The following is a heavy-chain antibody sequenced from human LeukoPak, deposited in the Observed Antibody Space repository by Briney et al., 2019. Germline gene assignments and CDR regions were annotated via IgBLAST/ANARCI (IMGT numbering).Heavy chain of an antibody. CDR2: ISSSSSTI. Sequence: GGSLRLSCAAPGFTFSSYSMNWVRQAPGKGLEWVPYISSSSSTIYYADSVKGRFTISRDDAKNSLYLQMNSLRDEDTAVYYCAREGEWDTNHFDYWGQGTLVTVSS. J-gene: IGHJ4*02. CDR3: AREGEWDTNHFDY. D-gene: IGHD1-26*01. V-gene: IGHV3-48*02. CDR1: GFTFSSYS.